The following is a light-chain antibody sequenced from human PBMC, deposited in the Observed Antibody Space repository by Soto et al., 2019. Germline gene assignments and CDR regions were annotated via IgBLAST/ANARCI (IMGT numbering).Light chain of an antibody. Sequence: EIVLTQSPGTLSLSPGERATLSCRASQSVSSKVAWYQQKPGQAPRLLIYDASTRATGIPARFSGRGSGTEFTLTISSLQSEDFAVYPCHQYHNWTFGQGTKVDIK. CDR3: HQYHNWT. CDR2: DAS. CDR1: QSVSSK. V-gene: IGKV3-15*01. J-gene: IGKJ1*01.